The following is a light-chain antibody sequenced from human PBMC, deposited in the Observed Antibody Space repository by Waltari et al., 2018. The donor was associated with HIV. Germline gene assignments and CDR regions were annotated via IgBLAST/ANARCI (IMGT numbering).Light chain of an antibody. CDR1: HSDVGGYNS. V-gene: IGLV2-8*01. CDR3: SSYAGRNNVV. J-gene: IGLJ2*01. CDR2: EVS. Sequence: QSALTTPPSASGSPGQSVTIPCTGTHSDVGGYNSVSWYQQHPGKAPHVMIYEVSKRPSGVPDRFSGSKSGNTASLTVSGLQADDEADYYCSSYAGRNNVVFGGGTKLTVL.